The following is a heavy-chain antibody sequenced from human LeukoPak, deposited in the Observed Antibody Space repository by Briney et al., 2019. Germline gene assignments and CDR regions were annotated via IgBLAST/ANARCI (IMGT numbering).Heavy chain of an antibody. V-gene: IGHV3-23*01. CDR2: ISGSGGNT. J-gene: IGHJ4*02. D-gene: IGHD4-17*01. Sequence: GGSLRLSCAASGFPFNAYWMTWVRQAPGKGLEWVSVISGSGGNTYYADSVRGRFTISRDNSKNTLYLQLNSLRAEDTAVYYCAKDPYGDYDFDCWGQGTLVTVSS. CDR1: GFPFNAYW. CDR3: AKDPYGDYDFDC.